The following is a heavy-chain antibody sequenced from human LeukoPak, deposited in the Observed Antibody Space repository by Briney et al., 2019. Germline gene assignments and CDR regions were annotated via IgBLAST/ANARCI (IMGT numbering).Heavy chain of an antibody. CDR1: GFTFSSYW. V-gene: IGHV3-74*01. CDR3: ARAERYYYGNVEYFQH. CDR2: INSDGSST. D-gene: IGHD3-10*01. J-gene: IGHJ1*01. Sequence: GGSLRLSCAASGFTFSSYWMHWVRQAPGKGLVWVSRINSDGSSTSYADSVKGRFTISRDNAKNTLYLQMNSLRAEDTAVYYCARAERYYYGNVEYFQHWGQGTLVTVSS.